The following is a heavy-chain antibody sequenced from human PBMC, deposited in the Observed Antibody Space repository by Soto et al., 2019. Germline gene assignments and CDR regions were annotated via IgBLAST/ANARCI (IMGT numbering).Heavy chain of an antibody. CDR3: ARGQSWYFYGSGSYSY. J-gene: IGHJ4*02. Sequence: GASVKVSCKASGYTFINYDINWVRQATGQGLEWMGWMNPNSGNTGYAQKFQGRVTMTRDTSISTAYMELSSLRSEDTAVYYCARGQSWYFYGSGSYSYWGQGTLVTVSS. D-gene: IGHD3-10*01. CDR1: GYTFINYD. V-gene: IGHV1-8*01. CDR2: MNPNSGNT.